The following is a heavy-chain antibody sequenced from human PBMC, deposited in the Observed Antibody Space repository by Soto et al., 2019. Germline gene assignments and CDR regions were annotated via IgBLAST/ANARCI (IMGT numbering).Heavy chain of an antibody. CDR3: ARDYSSSFPYYYGMDV. CDR2: ISAYNGNT. V-gene: IGHV1-18*04. CDR1: GYTFTSYG. Sequence: ASVKVSCKASGYTFTSYGISWVRQAPGQGLEWMGWISAYNGNTNYAQKLQGRVTMTTDTSTSTDYMELRSLRSDDTAVYYCARDYSSSFPYYYGMDVWGQGTTVTVSS. D-gene: IGHD6-6*01. J-gene: IGHJ6*02.